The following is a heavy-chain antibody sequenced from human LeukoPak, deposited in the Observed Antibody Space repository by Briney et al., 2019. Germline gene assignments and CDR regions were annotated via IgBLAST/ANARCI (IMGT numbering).Heavy chain of an antibody. V-gene: IGHV3-21*04. CDR3: ARNILFAFDI. D-gene: IGHD2/OR15-2a*01. J-gene: IGHJ3*02. Sequence: GGSLRLSCAASGFTFSSYSMKWVRQAPGKGLGWVSSISSSSSYIYYADPVKGRFTISRDNAKNSLYLQMNSLRAEDTAMYYCARNILFAFDIWGQGTMVTVSS. CDR1: GFTFSSYS. CDR2: ISSSSSYI.